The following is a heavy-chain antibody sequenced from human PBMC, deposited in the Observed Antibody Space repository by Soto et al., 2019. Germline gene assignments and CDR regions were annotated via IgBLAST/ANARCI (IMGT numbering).Heavy chain of an antibody. CDR2: VYYTGST. D-gene: IGHD3-9*01. V-gene: IGHV4-59*11. CDR1: APSIGRPY. CDR3: ARSGAGPGYHIDY. J-gene: IGHJ4*02. Sequence: PPETMSLTSLLDAPSIGRPYASWHRPSHGKGLEWLGYVYYTGSTNYSPSLRSRVRISVDTSKNEVSLGLSSVTAADTAVYFCARSGAGPGYHIDYWGQGTQVTVSS.